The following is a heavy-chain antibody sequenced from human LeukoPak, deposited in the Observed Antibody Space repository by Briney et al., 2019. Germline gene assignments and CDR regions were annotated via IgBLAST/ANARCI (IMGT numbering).Heavy chain of an antibody. Sequence: PGGSLRLSCEASGFSFDDFGMSWVRQAPGKGLEWVAGINWLGDRAGYADSVKGRFTISRDNAKNSLYLQMNSLRAEDTAVYYCARDSPHYVWGSYRPNPFDYWGQGTLVTVSS. D-gene: IGHD3-16*02. CDR3: ARDSPHYVWGSYRPNPFDY. CDR1: GFSFDDFG. J-gene: IGHJ4*02. V-gene: IGHV3-20*04. CDR2: INWLGDRA.